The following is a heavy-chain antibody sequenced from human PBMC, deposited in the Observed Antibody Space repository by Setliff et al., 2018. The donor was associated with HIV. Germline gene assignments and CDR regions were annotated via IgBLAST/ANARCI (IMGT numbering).Heavy chain of an antibody. CDR1: GGTFSSYA. CDR2: IIPILGIA. V-gene: IGHV1-69*10. D-gene: IGHD5-12*01. Sequence: GASVKVSCKASGGTFSSYAISWVRQAPGQGLEWMGGIIPILGIANYAQKFQGRVTITADESTSTAYMELSSLRSEDTAVYYCARDSAIVTTIIDHYYGMDVWGQGTTVTVS. CDR3: ARDSAIVTTIIDHYYGMDV. J-gene: IGHJ6*02.